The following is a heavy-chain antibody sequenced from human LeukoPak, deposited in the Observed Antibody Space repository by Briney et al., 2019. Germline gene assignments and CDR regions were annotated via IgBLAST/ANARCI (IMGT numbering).Heavy chain of an antibody. J-gene: IGHJ3*02. Sequence: ASVKVSCTASGYTFTSYGISWVRQAPGQGLEWMGWISVYNGNTNYVQKLQGRVTMATDTSTSTAYMELRTLRSDDTAVYYCATSRIYCSGGSCYRRSDAFDIWGQGTMVTVSS. CDR3: ATSRIYCSGGSCYRRSDAFDI. D-gene: IGHD2-15*01. V-gene: IGHV1-18*01. CDR2: ISVYNGNT. CDR1: GYTFTSYG.